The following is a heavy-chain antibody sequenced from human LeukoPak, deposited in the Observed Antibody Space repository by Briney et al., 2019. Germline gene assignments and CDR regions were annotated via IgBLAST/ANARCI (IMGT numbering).Heavy chain of an antibody. CDR1: GFTFDDYG. CDR2: INWNGGST. CDR3: ARGTLKAAATDFDY. Sequence: GGSLRLSCAASGFTFDDYGMSWVRHAPGMGLEWVSGINWNGGSTGYADSVKGRFTISRDNAKNSLYLQMNSLRAEDTALYYCARGTLKAAATDFDYWGQGTLVTVSS. J-gene: IGHJ4*02. D-gene: IGHD6-13*01. V-gene: IGHV3-20*04.